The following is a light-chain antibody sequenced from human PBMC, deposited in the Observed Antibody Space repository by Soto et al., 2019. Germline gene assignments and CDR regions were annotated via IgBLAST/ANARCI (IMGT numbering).Light chain of an antibody. Sequence: IVMTQSPASLSVSPGDGATLSCRANQSVASNVAWYQQKPGQGPRLLIHGASTRAAGVPARFSGSGSGTDFTLTISSLQSEDFAVYYCQQYHNWPPQYTFGQGTKLQIK. CDR1: QSVASN. V-gene: IGKV3-15*01. CDR2: GAS. CDR3: QQYHNWPPQYT. J-gene: IGKJ2*01.